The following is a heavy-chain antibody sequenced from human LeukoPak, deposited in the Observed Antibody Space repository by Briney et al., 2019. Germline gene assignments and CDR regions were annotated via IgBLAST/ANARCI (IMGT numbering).Heavy chain of an antibody. CDR2: IYYSGST. J-gene: IGHJ5*02. CDR1: GGSISSYY. V-gene: IGHV4-59*12. D-gene: IGHD1-7*01. Sequence: SEILSLTCTVSGGSISSYYWSWIRQPPGKGLEWIGYIYYSGSTNYNPSLKSRVTISVDTSKNQFSLKLSSVTAADTAVYYCARVQYNWNYAPWRWFDPWGQGTLVTVSS. CDR3: ARVQYNWNYAPWRWFDP.